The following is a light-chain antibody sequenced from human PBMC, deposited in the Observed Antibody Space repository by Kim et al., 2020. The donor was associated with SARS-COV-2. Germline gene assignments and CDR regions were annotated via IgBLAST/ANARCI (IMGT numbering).Light chain of an antibody. CDR1: QGVSSY. V-gene: IGKV3-11*01. CDR3: QQRSNWPPLFT. J-gene: IGKJ3*01. CDR2: DAS. Sequence: PGERATLSWGASQGVSSYLAWYQQKPGQAPRLLIYDASNRATGIPARFSGSGSGTDFTLTISSLEPEDFAVYYCQQRSNWPPLFTFGPGTKVDIK.